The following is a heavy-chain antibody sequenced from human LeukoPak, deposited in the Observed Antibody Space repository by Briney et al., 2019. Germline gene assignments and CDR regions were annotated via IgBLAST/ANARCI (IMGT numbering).Heavy chain of an antibody. CDR3: ARDWIFGNCSSTCCYRANWFDP. V-gene: IGHV4-30-4*08. CDR1: GGSISSGDYY. D-gene: IGHD2-2*01. J-gene: IGHJ5*02. Sequence: SQTLSLTCTVSGGSISSGDYYWSWIRQPPGKGLEWIGYIYYSGSTYYNPSLKSLVTISVDTSKNQFSLKLSSVTAADTAVYYCARDWIFGNCSSTCCYRANWFDPWGQGTLVTVSS. CDR2: IYYSGST.